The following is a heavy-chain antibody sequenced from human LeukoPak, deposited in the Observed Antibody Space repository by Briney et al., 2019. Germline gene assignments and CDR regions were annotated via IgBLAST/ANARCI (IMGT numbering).Heavy chain of an antibody. CDR3: ARDQGSGWYSYLDD. CDR1: VDSLSSNSAA. Sequence: SQTLSLTSALSVDSLSSNSAAWNWIRQSPSRGLEWLGMTYYRSKWYNDYPVSVESRITINPDTSKNQFSLQLNSVTPEDTAVYYCARDQGSGWYSYLDDWGQGTLVTVSS. D-gene: IGHD6-19*01. V-gene: IGHV6-1*01. J-gene: IGHJ4*02. CDR2: TYYRSKWYN.